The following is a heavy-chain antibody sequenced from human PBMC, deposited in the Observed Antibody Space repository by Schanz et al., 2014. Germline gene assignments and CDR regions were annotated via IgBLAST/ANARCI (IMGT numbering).Heavy chain of an antibody. CDR3: VRVSFADPRLYRGMDRDIDY. CDR2: ISTSGTYM. J-gene: IGHJ4*02. CDR1: GFAFSSFA. V-gene: IGHV3-21*01. Sequence: PGGSLRLSCVASGFAFSSFAVTWVRQAPGRGLEWVSSISTSGTYMYIADSLKGRLTISRDDAKKSMYLQMNNLRAEDTAVYYCVRVSFADPRLYRGMDRDIDYWGQGTLVTVSS. D-gene: IGHD5-18*01.